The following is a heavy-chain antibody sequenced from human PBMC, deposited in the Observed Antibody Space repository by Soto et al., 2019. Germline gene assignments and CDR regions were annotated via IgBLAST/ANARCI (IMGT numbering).Heavy chain of an antibody. CDR2: IYYSGST. CDR1: GGSISSSSYY. Sequence: QLQLQESGPGLVKPSETLSLTCTVSGGSISSSSYYWGWIRQPPGKGLEWIGSIYYSGSTYYNPSLKSRVTISVDTSKNQFSLKLSSVTAADTAVYYCARHQRRGYGGNSHFDYWGQGTLVTVSS. D-gene: IGHD2-21*02. V-gene: IGHV4-39*01. CDR3: ARHQRRGYGGNSHFDY. J-gene: IGHJ4*02.